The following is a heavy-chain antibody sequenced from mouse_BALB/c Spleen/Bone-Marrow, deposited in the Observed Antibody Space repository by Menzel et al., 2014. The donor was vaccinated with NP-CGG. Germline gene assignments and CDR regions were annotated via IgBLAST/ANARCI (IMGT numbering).Heavy chain of an antibody. CDR3: ARHEERFITTAAWFAY. J-gene: IGHJ3*01. D-gene: IGHD1-2*01. V-gene: IGHV1-62-2*01. CDR2: FYPGSGSI. Sequence: VQLQQSGAELVKPGASVKLSCKASGYTFTEYTIHWVKQSSGQGLEWIGWFYPGSGSIKYNEKFKDKATLTADKSSSTVYMELSRLTSEDSAVYVCARHEERFITTAAWFAYWGQGTLVTVSA. CDR1: GYTFTEYT.